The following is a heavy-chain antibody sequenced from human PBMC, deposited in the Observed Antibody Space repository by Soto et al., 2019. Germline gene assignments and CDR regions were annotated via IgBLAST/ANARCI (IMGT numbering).Heavy chain of an antibody. Sequence: SETLSLTCIVSGASISSGDYYWSRVRQPPGKGLEWIGHISYSGTIDYSPSLKSRVTISLDTSKNQFSLNLNSVTAADTAVYYCVRALGSRFKDLPRFDPWGQGTLVTVSS. J-gene: IGHJ5*02. D-gene: IGHD3-3*01. CDR2: ISYSGTI. CDR3: VRALGSRFKDLPRFDP. CDR1: GASISSGDYY. V-gene: IGHV4-30-4*01.